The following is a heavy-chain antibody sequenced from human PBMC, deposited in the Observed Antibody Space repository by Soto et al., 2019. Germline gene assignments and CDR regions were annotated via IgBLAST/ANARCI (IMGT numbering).Heavy chain of an antibody. J-gene: IGHJ6*02. Sequence: GGSLRLSCAASGFTFSDYYMSWIRQASGKGLEWVSYISSSGSTIYYADSVKGRFTISRDNAKNSLYLQMNSLRAEDTAVYYCARDQDIVVVPAAPLYYYYGMDVWGQGTTVTVSS. CDR3: ARDQDIVVVPAAPLYYYYGMDV. CDR1: GFTFSDYY. CDR2: ISSSGSTI. D-gene: IGHD2-2*01. V-gene: IGHV3-11*01.